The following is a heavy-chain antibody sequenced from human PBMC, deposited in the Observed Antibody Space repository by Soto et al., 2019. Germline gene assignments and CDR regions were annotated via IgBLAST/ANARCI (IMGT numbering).Heavy chain of an antibody. V-gene: IGHV2-5*02. D-gene: IGHD3-9*01. CDR1: GFSLSTSGVG. Sequence: QITLKESGPTLVRPTQTLTLTCAFSGFSLSTSGVGVGWIRQPPGKALEWLAVIYWDDSKHYSPSLRSRLTITKDTSKTQVFLTMTNMDPMDTGTYYCAHKGPEDWPLDYWGQGTLVTVSS. CDR3: AHKGPEDWPLDY. CDR2: IYWDDSK. J-gene: IGHJ4*02.